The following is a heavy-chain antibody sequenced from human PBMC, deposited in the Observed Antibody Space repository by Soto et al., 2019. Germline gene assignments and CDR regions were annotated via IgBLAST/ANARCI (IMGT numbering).Heavy chain of an antibody. CDR1: GYTFTCYY. J-gene: IGHJ6*02. Sequence: ASVKGSCKASGYTFTCYYMHWELQAPGQGLEWMGWINPNSGGTNYAQKFQGRVTMTRDTSISTAYMELSRLRAEDTAVYYCAKGEFHIVANGMDVWGQGTTVTVSS. CDR2: INPNSGGT. V-gene: IGHV1-2*02. D-gene: IGHD5-12*01. CDR3: AKGEFHIVANGMDV.